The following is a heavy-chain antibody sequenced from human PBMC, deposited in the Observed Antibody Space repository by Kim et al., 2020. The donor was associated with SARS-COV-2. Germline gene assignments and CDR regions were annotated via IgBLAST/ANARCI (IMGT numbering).Heavy chain of an antibody. Sequence: GGSLRLSCAASGFTLSTYWMHWVRQAPGKGLMWVSHINRDGSRAAYADSVRGRFTVSRDNAKNTLYLQMDSLRAEDTAVYYCARDRGKQDDYYGQGTLVT. V-gene: IGHV3-74*03. D-gene: IGHD5-12*01. J-gene: IGHJ4*02. CDR2: INRDGSRA. CDR3: ARDRGKQDDY. CDR1: GFTLSTYW.